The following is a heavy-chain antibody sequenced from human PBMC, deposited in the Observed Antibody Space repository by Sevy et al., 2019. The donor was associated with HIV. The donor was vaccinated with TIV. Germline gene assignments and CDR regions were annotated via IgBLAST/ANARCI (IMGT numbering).Heavy chain of an antibody. D-gene: IGHD6-13*01. V-gene: IGHV3-30*04. Sequence: GGSLRLSCAASGLTFNRYPMHWVRQAPGKGLEWVAVISNDGRDKHYADSVKGRFTVSRDNSKNTLYLQMNSLRAEDTAVYYCARDRTIAAAEYYFDYWGQGTLVTVSS. J-gene: IGHJ4*02. CDR3: ARDRTIAAAEYYFDY. CDR2: ISNDGRDK. CDR1: GLTFNRYP.